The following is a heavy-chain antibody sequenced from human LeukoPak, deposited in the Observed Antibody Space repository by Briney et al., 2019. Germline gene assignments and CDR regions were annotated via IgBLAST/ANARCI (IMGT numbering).Heavy chain of an antibody. J-gene: IGHJ6*03. Sequence: GESLKISCKGSGYSFTSYWIGWVRQMPGKSLEWMGMIYPGDSDTRYSPSFQGQVTISADKSISTAYLQWSSLKASDTAMYYCARCQPYRSSSNYYYYYMDVWGKGTTVTVSS. V-gene: IGHV5-51*01. CDR3: ARCQPYRSSSNYYYYYMDV. CDR2: IYPGDSDT. CDR1: GYSFTSYW. D-gene: IGHD6-6*01.